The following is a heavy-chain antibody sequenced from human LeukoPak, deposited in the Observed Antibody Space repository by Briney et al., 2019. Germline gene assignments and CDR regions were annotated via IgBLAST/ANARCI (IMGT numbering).Heavy chain of an antibody. CDR2: IIPILGIA. CDR3: ARMLGSYYYDSSGSAFQH. CDR1: GGTFSSYA. D-gene: IGHD3-22*01. V-gene: IGHV1-69*04. J-gene: IGHJ1*01. Sequence: SVKVSYKASGGTFSSYAISWVRQAPGQGLEWMGRIIPILGIANYAQKFQGRVTITADKSTSTAYMELSSLRSEDTAVYYCARMLGSYYYDSSGSAFQHWGQGTLVTVSS.